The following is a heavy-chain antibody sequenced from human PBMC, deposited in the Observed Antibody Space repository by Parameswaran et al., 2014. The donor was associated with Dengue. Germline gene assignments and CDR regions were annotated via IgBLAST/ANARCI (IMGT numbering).Heavy chain of an antibody. D-gene: IGHD6-19*01. J-gene: IGHJ4*02. CDR3: ARDPSAVTVFDY. Sequence: VRQAPGKGLEWVAVISYDGSNKYYADSVKGRFTISRDNSKNTLYLQMNSLRAEDTAVYYCARDPSAVTVFDYWGQGTLVTVSS. CDR2: ISYDGSNK. V-gene: IGHV3-30-3*01.